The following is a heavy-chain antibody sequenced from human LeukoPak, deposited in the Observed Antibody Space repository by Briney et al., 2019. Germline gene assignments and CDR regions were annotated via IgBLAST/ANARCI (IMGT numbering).Heavy chain of an antibody. CDR1: GGSFSGY. V-gene: IGHV4-34*01. D-gene: IGHD3-10*01. J-gene: IGHJ4*02. CDR2: INHSGST. CDR3: ARDRRTITMVRGVHFDY. Sequence: SETLSLTCAVYGGSFSGYWSWIRQPPGKGLQWIGVINHSGSTNYNPSLKSRVTISVDTSKNQFSLKLSSVTAADTAVYYCARDRRTITMVRGVHFDYWGQGTLVTVSS.